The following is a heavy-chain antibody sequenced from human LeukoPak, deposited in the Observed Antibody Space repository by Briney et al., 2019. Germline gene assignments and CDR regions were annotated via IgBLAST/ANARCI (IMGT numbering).Heavy chain of an antibody. CDR3: AKRGPGSPESGKYYFDY. V-gene: IGHV3-74*01. D-gene: IGHD3-10*01. Sequence: GGSLRLSCAASGFTFRSYWMNWVRQGPGKGLAWVSRINSEGSSTSYADSVKGRFFISRDNAKNMVYLQMNSLRAEDTAVYYCAKRGPGSPESGKYYFDYWGQGTLVTVSS. J-gene: IGHJ4*02. CDR1: GFTFRSYW. CDR2: INSEGSST.